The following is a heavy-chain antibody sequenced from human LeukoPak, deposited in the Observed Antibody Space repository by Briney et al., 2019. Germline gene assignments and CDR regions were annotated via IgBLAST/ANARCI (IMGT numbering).Heavy chain of an antibody. Sequence: PSETLSLTCTAAGGSISSYYCSWIRQPAGKGLEWIGRIYTSGSTNYNPSLKSRVTMSVDTSKNQFSLKLSSVTAADTAVYYCARFSRSAEYFQHWGQGTLVTVSS. CDR2: IYTSGST. J-gene: IGHJ1*01. D-gene: IGHD2-2*01. CDR1: GGSISSYY. CDR3: ARFSRSAEYFQH. V-gene: IGHV4-4*07.